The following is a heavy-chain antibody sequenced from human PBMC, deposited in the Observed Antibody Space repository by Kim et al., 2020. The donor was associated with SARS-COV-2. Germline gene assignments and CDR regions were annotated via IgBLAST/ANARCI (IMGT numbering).Heavy chain of an antibody. CDR2: IWYDGSNK. D-gene: IGHD5-12*01. Sequence: GGSLRLSCAASGFTFSSYGMHWVRQAPGKGLEWVAVIWYDGSNKYYADSVKGRFTISRDNSKNTLYLQMNSLRAEDTAVYYCARDAGYSGYDWGDQFDYWGQGTLVTVSS. CDR3: ARDAGYSGYDWGDQFDY. J-gene: IGHJ4*02. V-gene: IGHV3-33*01. CDR1: GFTFSSYG.